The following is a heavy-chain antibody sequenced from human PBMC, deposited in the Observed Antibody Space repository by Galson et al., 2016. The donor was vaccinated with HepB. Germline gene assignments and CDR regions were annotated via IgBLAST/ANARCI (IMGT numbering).Heavy chain of an antibody. D-gene: IGHD3-3*01. J-gene: IGHJ4*02. CDR3: AKGWSGPDS. V-gene: IGHV3-23*01. CDR2: ISSTSHST. CDR1: GFTFGTSA. Sequence: SLRLSCAASGFTFGTSAMSWVRQAPGQGLEWVSAISSTSHSTYYADSVKGRFTISRDNAKNTLFLQMDSLKIDDTAVYYCAKGWSGPDSWGQGTLVTVSS.